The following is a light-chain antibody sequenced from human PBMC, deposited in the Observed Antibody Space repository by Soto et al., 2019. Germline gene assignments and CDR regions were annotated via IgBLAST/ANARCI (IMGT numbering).Light chain of an antibody. J-gene: IGLJ1*01. CDR3: SSYTSSSPYV. Sequence: QSALTQPASVSGSPGQSITISCTGTSSDVGGYNYVSWYQQHPGKAPKLMIYEVSNRPSGVSHRFSGSKSGNTAYLNISGLQAEDEADYYCSSYTSSSPYVFGTGTKVTVL. CDR2: EVS. CDR1: SSDVGGYNY. V-gene: IGLV2-14*01.